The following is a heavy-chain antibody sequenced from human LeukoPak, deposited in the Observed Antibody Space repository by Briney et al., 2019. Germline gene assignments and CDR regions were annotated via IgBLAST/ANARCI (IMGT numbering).Heavy chain of an antibody. J-gene: IGHJ4*02. CDR1: GFTFSSYG. CDR2: VTGGGDTT. V-gene: IGHV3-23*01. CDR3: AKMQGYFDY. Sequence: GGSLRLSCAASGFTFSSYGMSWVRQAPGKGLEWVSAVTGGGDTTYYADSVRGRFAISRDNSKNTLYLQMNSLRAEDTAVYYCAKMQGYFDYWGQGTLVTVSS.